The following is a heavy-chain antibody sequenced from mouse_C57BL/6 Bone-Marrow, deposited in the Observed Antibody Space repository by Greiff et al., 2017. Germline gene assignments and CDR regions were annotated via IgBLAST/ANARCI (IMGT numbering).Heavy chain of an antibody. CDR3: AREGFITTVDYFDY. V-gene: IGHV1-81*01. CDR1: GYTFTSYG. CDR2: IYPRSGNT. D-gene: IGHD1-1*01. J-gene: IGHJ2*01. Sequence: VQLQQSGAELARPGASVKLSCKASGYTFTSYGISWVKQRTGQSLEWIGEIYPRSGNTYYTENVKGKATMTADKSSSTAYMELHSLTSEDSAVYCCAREGFITTVDYFDYWGQGTTLTVSS.